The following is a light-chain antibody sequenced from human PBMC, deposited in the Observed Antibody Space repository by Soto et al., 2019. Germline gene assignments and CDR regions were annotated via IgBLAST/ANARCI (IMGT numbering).Light chain of an antibody. Sequence: QSALTQPASVSGSPGQSITISCTGTSGDIGSYNYVSWFQHHPGKAPKLILFAVSDRPPGVSNRFSGSRSGNTASLTISGLQPEDEAIYYCSSYTRSTTHVFGTGTKVTVL. CDR1: SGDIGSYNY. CDR3: SSYTRSTTHV. J-gene: IGLJ1*01. V-gene: IGLV2-14*01. CDR2: AVS.